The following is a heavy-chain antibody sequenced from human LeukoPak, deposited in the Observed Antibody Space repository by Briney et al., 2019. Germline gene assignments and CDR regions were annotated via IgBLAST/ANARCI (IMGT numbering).Heavy chain of an antibody. V-gene: IGHV3-66*04. D-gene: IGHD4-17*01. Sequence: GGSLRLSCAASGFTVSSNYMGWVRQAPGKGLEWVSVIYSGGSTYYADSVKGRFTISRDNSKNTLYLQMNSLRAEDTAVYYCAGQAYGDYFDLWGRGTLVTVSS. J-gene: IGHJ2*01. CDR3: AGQAYGDYFDL. CDR2: IYSGGST. CDR1: GFTVSSNY.